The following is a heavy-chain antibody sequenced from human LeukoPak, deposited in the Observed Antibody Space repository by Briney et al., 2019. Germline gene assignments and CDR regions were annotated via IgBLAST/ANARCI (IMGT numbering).Heavy chain of an antibody. Sequence: PGGSLRLSCAASGFTFGGYSMNWVRQAPGKGLEWVSSISSSSSYIYYADSVKGRFTISRDNAKNSLYLQMNSLRAEDTAVYYCARGEIAAAGIDYWGQGTLVTVSS. V-gene: IGHV3-21*01. CDR1: GFTFGGYS. J-gene: IGHJ4*02. CDR2: ISSSSSYI. CDR3: ARGEIAAAGIDY. D-gene: IGHD6-13*01.